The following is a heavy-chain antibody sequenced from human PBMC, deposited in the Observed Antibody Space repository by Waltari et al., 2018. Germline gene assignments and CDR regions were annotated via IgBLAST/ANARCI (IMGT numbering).Heavy chain of an antibody. V-gene: IGHV4-34*01. CDR2: INHSGST. CDR1: GGSFSGYY. J-gene: IGHJ2*01. CDR3: ARRGQCLPRGYFDL. Sequence: QVQLQQWGAGLLKPSETLSLTCAVYGGSFSGYYWSWIRHAPGKGLGWIWEINHSGSTTHHPSLKSRVNISEATSKHQCSLKLSSVTAADTAVYYCARRGQCLPRGYFDLCGRCNLVTVSS. D-gene: IGHD6-19*01.